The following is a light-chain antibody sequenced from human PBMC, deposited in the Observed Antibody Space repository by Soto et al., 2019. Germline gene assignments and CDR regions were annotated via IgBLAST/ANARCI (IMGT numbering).Light chain of an antibody. CDR2: GNN. CDR1: SSNIGAGYD. V-gene: IGLV1-40*01. Sequence: QSVLTQPPSVSGAPGQRVTISCTGGSSNIGAGYDVHWYRQFPGTAPKLLVYGNNNRPSGISDRFSASKSSSSASLAITGLQAYDEPDYYCQSYATSLRAWVFGGGTKLTVL. CDR3: QSYATSLRAWV. J-gene: IGLJ3*02.